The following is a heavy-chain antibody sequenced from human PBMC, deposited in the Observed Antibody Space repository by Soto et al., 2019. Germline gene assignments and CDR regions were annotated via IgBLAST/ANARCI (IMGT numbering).Heavy chain of an antibody. CDR1: VFTFIIYC. D-gene: IGHD3-10*01. V-gene: IGHV3-30*18. CDR2: ISYDGSNK. CDR3: EKDLSGDIELLN. Sequence: WGSXRLSCSASVFTFIIYCMDWFRQAPGKGLECVAVISYDGSNKYYADSVKGRFTISRDNSKNTLYLQMNSLRAEDTAVYYCEKDLSGDIELLNWGQGTLVTVSS. J-gene: IGHJ4*02.